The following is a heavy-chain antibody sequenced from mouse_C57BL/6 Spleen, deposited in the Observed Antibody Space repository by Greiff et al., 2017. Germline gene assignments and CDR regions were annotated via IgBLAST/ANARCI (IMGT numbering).Heavy chain of an antibody. CDR3: ARWYYGSSTWFAY. J-gene: IGHJ3*01. Sequence: QVQLQQPGAELVKPGASVKLSCKASGYTFTSYWMQWVKQRPGQGLEWIGEIDPSDSYTNYNQKFKGKATLTVDTSSSTAYMQLSSLTSVDSAVYYCARWYYGSSTWFAYWGQGTLVTVSA. D-gene: IGHD1-1*01. V-gene: IGHV1-50*01. CDR2: IDPSDSYT. CDR1: GYTFTSYW.